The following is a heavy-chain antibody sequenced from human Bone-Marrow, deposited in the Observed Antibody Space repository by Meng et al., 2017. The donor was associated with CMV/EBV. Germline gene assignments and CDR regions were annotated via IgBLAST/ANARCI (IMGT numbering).Heavy chain of an antibody. CDR2: ISSSGSTI. CDR1: GFTFSSYE. V-gene: IGHV3-48*03. Sequence: GGSLRLSCAASGFTFSSYEMNWVRQAPGKGLEWVSYISSSGSTIYYADSAKGRFTISRDNAKNSLYLQMNSLRAEDTAVYYCARVDGYSSGWYSLAFDIWGQGTMVTVSS. D-gene: IGHD6-19*01. J-gene: IGHJ3*02. CDR3: ARVDGYSSGWYSLAFDI.